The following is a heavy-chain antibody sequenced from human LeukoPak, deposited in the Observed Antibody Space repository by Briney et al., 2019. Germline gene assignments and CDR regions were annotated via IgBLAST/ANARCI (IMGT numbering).Heavy chain of an antibody. CDR1: GYTFTSYY. V-gene: IGHV1-46*01. Sequence: ASVKVSCKASGYTFTSYYMHWVRQAPGQGLEWMGIINPSGGSTSYAQKFQGRVTMTRDTSTSTVYMELSSLRSEDTAVYYCARDTLDGDPRGWFDPWGQGTLVTVSS. CDR2: INPSGGST. J-gene: IGHJ5*02. CDR3: ARDTLDGDPRGWFDP. D-gene: IGHD4-17*01.